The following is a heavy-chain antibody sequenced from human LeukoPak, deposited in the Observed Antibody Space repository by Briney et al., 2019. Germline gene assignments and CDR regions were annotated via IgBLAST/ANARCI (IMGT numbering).Heavy chain of an antibody. CDR1: GFTFSSYA. Sequence: RRALRLSCAASGFTFSSYAMHWVRQAPGEGLDWVAVISYDGSYKNYADSVKGRFTISRDNSRNTVYLQMNSLRPEDTAVYYCARDGCSSTSCSEGFQYWGQGTLVTVSS. D-gene: IGHD2-2*01. CDR2: ISYDGSYK. V-gene: IGHV3-30*04. CDR3: ARDGCSSTSCSEGFQY. J-gene: IGHJ1*01.